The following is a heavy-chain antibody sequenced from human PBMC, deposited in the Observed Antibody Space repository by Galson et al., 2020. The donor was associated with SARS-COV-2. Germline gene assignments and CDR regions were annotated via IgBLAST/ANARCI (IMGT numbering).Heavy chain of an antibody. CDR2: IPFDGRNK. V-gene: IGHV3-30*18. Sequence: GGSLRLSCAASGFTFSTYGMHWVRQAPGKGLEWVAVIPFDGRNKYNANSVKGRFTISRDNSKNTLFLQMNSLRGEDTAVYYCVKLSSWIQLGAAGDYWGQGTLVTVSS. D-gene: IGHD5-18*01. CDR3: VKLSSWIQLGAAGDY. J-gene: IGHJ4*02. CDR1: GFTFSTYG.